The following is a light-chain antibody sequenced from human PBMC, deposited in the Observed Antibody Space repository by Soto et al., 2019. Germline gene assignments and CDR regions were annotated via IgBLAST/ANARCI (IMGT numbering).Light chain of an antibody. CDR3: QQYGSPIT. V-gene: IGKV3-20*01. CDR2: GTS. CDR1: QSVRSN. J-gene: IGKJ5*01. Sequence: EIVVTQSPATLSVSPGDGATLSCRANQSVRSNLAWYQHQPGQAPRLLIYGTSSRATGIPDRFSGSGSGKDFTLTISRLEPEDFAVYYCQQYGSPITFGQGTRVEIK.